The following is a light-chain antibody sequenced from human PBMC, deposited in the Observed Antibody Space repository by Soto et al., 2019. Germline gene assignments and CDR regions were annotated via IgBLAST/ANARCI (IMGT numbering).Light chain of an antibody. J-gene: IGLJ2*01. CDR2: DVS. CDR3: SSYTSSSTLMV. V-gene: IGLV2-14*01. Sequence: QSARTQPASVSRSPGQSITISCTGTSSDVGGYNYVSWYQQHPGKAPKLMIYDVSNRPSGVSNRFSGSKSGNTASLTISGLQAEDEADYYCSSYTSSSTLMVFGGGTKLTFL. CDR1: SSDVGGYNY.